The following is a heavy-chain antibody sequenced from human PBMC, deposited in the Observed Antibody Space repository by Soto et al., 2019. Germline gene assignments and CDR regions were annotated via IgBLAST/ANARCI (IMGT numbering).Heavy chain of an antibody. D-gene: IGHD3-9*01. J-gene: IGHJ6*02. V-gene: IGHV1-8*01. CDR2: MNPNSGNT. CDR3: ARGNDIVTGYYEDYYFVMDV. Sequence: ASVKVSCKAAGYTFTRYDLHWVRQATGQGLEGMGWMNPNSGNTGYAQKFQGRVTMTRNTSISTACMELSSLRSEDTAVYYCARGNDIVTGYYEDYYFVMDVWGQGTTVTVSS. CDR1: GYTFTRYD.